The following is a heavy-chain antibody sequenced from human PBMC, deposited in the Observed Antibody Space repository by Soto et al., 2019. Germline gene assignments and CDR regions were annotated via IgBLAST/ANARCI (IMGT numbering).Heavy chain of an antibody. J-gene: IGHJ4*02. D-gene: IGHD4-17*01. Sequence: HVQLQESGPGQVKPSETLSLTCSVSGGSLSGFPWIWIRQPPGQGLEWVGYIYHTGRSTYNPSLKSRLTDSLDMSRYHFSLQLTSVTAAHTALYYCARVSHEYGGTGAFDYWGLGTLVTVSS. CDR2: IYHTGRS. CDR1: GGSLSGFP. V-gene: IGHV4-59*01. CDR3: ARVSHEYGGTGAFDY.